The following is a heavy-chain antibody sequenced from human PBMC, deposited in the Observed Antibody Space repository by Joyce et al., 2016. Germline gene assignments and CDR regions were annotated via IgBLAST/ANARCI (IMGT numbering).Heavy chain of an antibody. D-gene: IGHD6-19*01. V-gene: IGHV5-51*01. CDR3: DS. J-gene: IGHJ4*02. CDR2: VFPGDFDI. CDR1: AYRFTNYW. Sequence: EVQLVQSGAELKEPGESLKISCKGSAYRFTNYWIGWGRQTPGKGLEWRGIVFPGDFDIRYSPSFEGQVTISADKSIDTAIYYCARIATSGWYGAPFDSWGQGTLVTVSS.